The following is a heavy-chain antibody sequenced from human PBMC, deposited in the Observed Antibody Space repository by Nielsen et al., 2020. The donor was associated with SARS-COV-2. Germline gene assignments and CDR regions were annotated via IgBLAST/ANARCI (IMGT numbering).Heavy chain of an antibody. V-gene: IGHV3-23*03. CDR2: IYSGGSST. D-gene: IGHD4-23*01. J-gene: IGHJ4*02. Sequence: GESLKISCAASGFTFSSYAMSWVRQAPGKGLEWVSVIYSGGSSTYYADSVKGRFTISRDNSKNTLYLQMNSLRAEDTAVYYCSSPTVAFWGQGTLVTVSS. CDR3: SSPTVAF. CDR1: GFTFSSYA.